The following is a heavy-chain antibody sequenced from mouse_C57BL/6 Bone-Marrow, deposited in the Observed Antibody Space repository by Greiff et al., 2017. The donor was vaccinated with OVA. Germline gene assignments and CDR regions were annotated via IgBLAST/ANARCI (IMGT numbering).Heavy chain of an antibody. V-gene: IGHV5-6*01. CDR3: ARHPPYDGYYAMDY. D-gene: IGHD2-3*01. CDR1: GFTFSSYG. J-gene: IGHJ4*01. Sequence: EVQLVESGGDLVKPGGSLKLSCAASGFTFSSYGMSWVRQTPDKRLEWVATISSGGSYTYYPDSVKGRFTISRDNAKNTLYLQMSSLKSEDTAMYYCARHPPYDGYYAMDYWGQGTSVTVSS. CDR2: ISSGGSYT.